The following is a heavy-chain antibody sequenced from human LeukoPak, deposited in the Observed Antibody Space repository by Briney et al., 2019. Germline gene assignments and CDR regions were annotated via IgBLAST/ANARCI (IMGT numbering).Heavy chain of an antibody. V-gene: IGHV3-30-3*01. J-gene: IGHJ4*02. CDR3: AKVTGWTAASTFDY. CDR2: ISWDGSNQ. Sequence: PGGSLRLSCAASGFTLSSYALDWVRQAPGKGLDWVAVISWDGSNQYYADSVKGRFTISRDNSKNTVYLQISSLRAEDTAVYYCAKVTGWTAASTFDYWGQGTLVTVSS. CDR1: GFTLSSYA. D-gene: IGHD6-13*01.